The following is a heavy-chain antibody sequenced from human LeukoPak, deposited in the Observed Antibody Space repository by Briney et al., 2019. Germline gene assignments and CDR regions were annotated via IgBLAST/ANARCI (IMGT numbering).Heavy chain of an antibody. CDR3: ARYYDILTGYTGYFDY. CDR1: GGSISSYY. CDR2: IYYRGST. V-gene: IGHV4-59*12. D-gene: IGHD3-9*01. J-gene: IGHJ4*02. Sequence: PSETLSLTCTVSGGSISSYYWSWIRQPPGKGLEWIGYIYYRGSTNYNPSLKSRVTMSVDTSKNQFSLKLSSVTAADTAVYYCARYYDILTGYTGYFDYWGQGTLVTVSS.